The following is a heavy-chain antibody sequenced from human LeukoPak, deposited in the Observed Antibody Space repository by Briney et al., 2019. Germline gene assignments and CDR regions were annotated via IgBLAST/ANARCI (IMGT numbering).Heavy chain of an antibody. J-gene: IGHJ5*02. CDR1: GGSINSSIYY. CDR2: IYKSGST. V-gene: IGHV4-39*01. CDR3: ARPDYGGNGPFAT. Sequence: SETLSLTCTVSGGSINSSIYYWGWIRQPPGKGLESIASIYKSGSTYFSPSLKSRLSISVDTPKNQFSLRLTSVTAADTAVYCARPDYGGNGPFATWGQGTLVTVSA. D-gene: IGHD4-23*01.